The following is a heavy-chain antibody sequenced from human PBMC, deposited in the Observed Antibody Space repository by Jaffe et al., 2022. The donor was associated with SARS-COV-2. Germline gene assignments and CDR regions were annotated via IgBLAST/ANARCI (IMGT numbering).Heavy chain of an antibody. CDR3: AKDARGYYDSSGYKGPSGSLDY. Sequence: EVQLVESGGGLVQPGRSLRLSCAASGFTFDDYAMHWVRQAPGKGLEWVSGISWNSGSIGYADSVKGRFTISRDNAKNSLYLQMNSLRAEDTALYYCAKDARGYYDSSGYKGPSGSLDYWGQGTLVTVSS. J-gene: IGHJ4*02. V-gene: IGHV3-9*01. CDR2: ISWNSGSI. CDR1: GFTFDDYA. D-gene: IGHD3-22*01.